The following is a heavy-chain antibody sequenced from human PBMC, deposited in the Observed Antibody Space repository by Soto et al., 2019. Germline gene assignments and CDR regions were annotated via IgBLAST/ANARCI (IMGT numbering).Heavy chain of an antibody. CDR2: ISPANGDK. V-gene: IGHV1-18*01. CDR1: GYTFITSG. J-gene: IGHJ2*01. CDR3: ARGRYFATTHRQWWYFDF. Sequence: QVELMQSGPEVKRLGTSVKVSCKASGYTFITSGINWVRQTPGQALEWVGWISPANGDKKYAQKFKDRVSLTSETSTDTVYMELTNLRSDDTAVYFCARGRYFATTHRQWWYFDFWGRGTPVTVSS. D-gene: IGHD1-1*01.